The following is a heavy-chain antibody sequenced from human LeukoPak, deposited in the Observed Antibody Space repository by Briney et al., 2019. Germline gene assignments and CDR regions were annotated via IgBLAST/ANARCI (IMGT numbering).Heavy chain of an antibody. J-gene: IGHJ6*02. CDR2: ISGSGGST. D-gene: IGHD6-19*01. CDR1: GFTFSSYA. CDR3: AAVAGTGYYYGMDV. V-gene: IGHV3-23*01. Sequence: GGSLGLSCAASGFTFSSYAMSWVRQAPGKGLEWVSAISGSGGSTYYADSVKGRFTISRDNSKNTLYLQMNSLRAEDTAVYYCAAVAGTGYYYGMDVWGQGTTVTVSS.